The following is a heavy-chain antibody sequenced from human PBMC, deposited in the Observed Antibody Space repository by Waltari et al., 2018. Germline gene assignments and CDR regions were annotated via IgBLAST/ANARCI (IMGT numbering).Heavy chain of an antibody. J-gene: IGHJ6*02. CDR1: RGSIRSHY. Sequence: QVQLQESGPGQVKPSETLSLTCDVSRGSIRSHYWSWIRRPPGKGLEWIGYIYYNGATNYNPSLISLVTISVDTAKNQFSLKLTSVTAADTAVYYCARDRVVPADEPDYYGLDVWGQGTTVTVSS. CDR3: ARDRVVPADEPDYYGLDV. D-gene: IGHD2-2*01. CDR2: IYYNGAT. V-gene: IGHV4-59*11.